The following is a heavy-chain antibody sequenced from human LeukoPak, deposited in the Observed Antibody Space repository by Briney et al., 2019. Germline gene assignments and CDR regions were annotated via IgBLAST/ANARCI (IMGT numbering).Heavy chain of an antibody. Sequence: GGSLRLSCAASGFTFSDYRMTWILQAPGKGLEWVSYISGSSNYTNSADSVKGRFTISRGNAKNSLYLQMNSLRAEDTAVYYCARDFRDILTRYQQYYFDYWGQGTLVTVSS. CDR1: GFTFSDYR. CDR2: ISGSSNYT. J-gene: IGHJ4*02. D-gene: IGHD3-9*01. V-gene: IGHV3-11*05. CDR3: ARDFRDILTRYQQYYFDY.